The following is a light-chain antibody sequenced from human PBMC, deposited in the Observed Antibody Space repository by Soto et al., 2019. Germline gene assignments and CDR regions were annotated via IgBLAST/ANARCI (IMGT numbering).Light chain of an antibody. CDR2: IGD. CDR3: VAWYDNLNAYV. J-gene: IGLJ1*01. V-gene: IGLV1-47*02. CDR1: TSNIGTFY. Sequence: QSVLTQPPSATSTPGQTVTISCSGSTSNIGTFYVYWYQHLPGTAPKLLIYIGDQRASAVSDRFSGSRSGTSASLAISGLLSAAAADYYFVAWYDNLNAYVFGIVTKVTVL.